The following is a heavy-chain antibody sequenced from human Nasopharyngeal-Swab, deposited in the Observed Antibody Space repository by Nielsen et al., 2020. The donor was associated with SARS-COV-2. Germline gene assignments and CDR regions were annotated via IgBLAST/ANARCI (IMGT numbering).Heavy chain of an antibody. CDR1: GFTFSSYA. D-gene: IGHD6-19*01. CDR2: ISGSGGST. Sequence: GESLKISCAASGFTFSSYAMSWVRQAPGKGLEWVSAISGSGGSTYYADSVKGRFTISRDNSKNTLYLQMNNLRAEDTAVYYCAKDQGDQWLVLDYWGQGTLVTVSS. CDR3: AKDQGDQWLVLDY. V-gene: IGHV3-23*01. J-gene: IGHJ4*02.